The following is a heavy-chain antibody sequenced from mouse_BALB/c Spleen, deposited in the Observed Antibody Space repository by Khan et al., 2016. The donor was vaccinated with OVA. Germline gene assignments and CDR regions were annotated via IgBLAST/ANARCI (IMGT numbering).Heavy chain of an antibody. J-gene: IGHJ2*01. Sequence: QVQLKQSGAELVRPGASVKLSCKTSGYIFTSYWIHWVKQRSGQGLEWFARIYPGTDNTYYNEKLKDKVTLTADKSSSTVYMQLSSLKSADSAVYFCAREESLYYFDYWGQGTPLTVSS. V-gene: IGHV1-76*01. CDR1: GYIFTSYW. CDR3: AREESLYYFDY. D-gene: IGHD6-2*01. CDR2: IYPGTDNT.